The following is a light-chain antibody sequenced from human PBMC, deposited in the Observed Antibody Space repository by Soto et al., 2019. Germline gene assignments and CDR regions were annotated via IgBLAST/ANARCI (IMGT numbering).Light chain of an antibody. J-gene: IGKJ1*01. Sequence: DIQMTQSPSSLSASVGDRVTITCRASQSISSYLNWYQQKPGKAPKLLIYAASSLQSGVPSRFSGSGSGTGFTLTISSLQPEDFETYYCQQSYSTRWTFGQGTKVDIX. CDR3: QQSYSTRWT. CDR2: AAS. CDR1: QSISSY. V-gene: IGKV1-39*01.